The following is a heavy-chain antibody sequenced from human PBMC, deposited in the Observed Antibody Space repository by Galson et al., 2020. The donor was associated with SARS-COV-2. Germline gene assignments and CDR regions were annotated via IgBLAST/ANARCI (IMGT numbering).Heavy chain of an antibody. J-gene: IGHJ6*02. CDR2: ISAYNGNT. D-gene: IGHD3-16*02. CDR3: ARDPSGGELSLFSALYYYYGMDV. Sequence: ASVKVSCKASGYIFTSYGISWVRQAPGQGLEWMGWISAYNGNTNYAQKLQGRVTMTTDTSTSTAYMELRSLRSDDTAVYYCARDPSGGELSLFSALYYYYGMDVWGQGTTVTVSS. CDR1: GYIFTSYG. V-gene: IGHV1-18*01.